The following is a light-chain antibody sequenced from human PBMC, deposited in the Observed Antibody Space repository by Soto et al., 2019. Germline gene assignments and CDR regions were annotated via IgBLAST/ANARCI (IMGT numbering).Light chain of an antibody. CDR3: QQSYSTPLT. CDR2: AAS. J-gene: IGKJ4*01. V-gene: IGKV1-39*01. CDR1: QSIGSD. Sequence: MTQSPVTLSASPGERATLSCRAGQSIGSDLAWYQQKPGKAPKLLIYAASSLQSGVPSRFSGSGSGTDFTLTISSLQPEDFATYYCQQSYSTPLTFGGGTKVEIK.